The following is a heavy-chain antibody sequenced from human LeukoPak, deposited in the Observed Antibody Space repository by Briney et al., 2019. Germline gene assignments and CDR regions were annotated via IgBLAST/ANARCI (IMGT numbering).Heavy chain of an antibody. D-gene: IGHD3-22*01. J-gene: IGHJ3*02. V-gene: IGHV4-39*07. CDR1: GGSISSSSYY. CDR2: IYYSGST. Sequence: SETLSLTCTVSGGSISSSSYYWGWIRQPPGKGLEWIGSIYYSGSTYYNPSLKSRVTISVDTSKNQFSLKLSSVTAADTAVYYCASAPNYYDSSGYYLDAFDIWGQGTMVTVSS. CDR3: ASAPNYYDSSGYYLDAFDI.